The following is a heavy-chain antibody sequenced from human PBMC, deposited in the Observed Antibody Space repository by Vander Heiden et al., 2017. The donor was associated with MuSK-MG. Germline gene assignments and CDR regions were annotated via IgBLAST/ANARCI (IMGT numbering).Heavy chain of an antibody. CDR3: ASPRAPDFDY. CDR2: ISSSSRYI. Sequence: EVQLVESGGGLVKPGGSLRLSCAASGFTFSSYSMNWVLQAPGKGLEWVSSISSSSRYIYYADSVKGRFTISRDNAKNSLYLQMNSLRAEDTAVYYCASPRAPDFDYWGQGTLVTVSS. CDR1: GFTFSSYS. J-gene: IGHJ4*02. V-gene: IGHV3-21*01.